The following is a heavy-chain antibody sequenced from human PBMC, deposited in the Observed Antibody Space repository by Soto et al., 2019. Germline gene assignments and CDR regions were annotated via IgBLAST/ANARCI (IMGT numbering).Heavy chain of an antibody. Sequence: GGSLRLSCAASGFPFDDHAMYWVRQAPGKGLEWDSGINWSGGCIGYAASVQGRFTISRDNAKNALYLQMNSLSDDDTALYSFAKGWHGHKVRHSCDVWDKGILVIDS. V-gene: IGHV3-9*01. D-gene: IGHD2-21*01. CDR2: INWSGGCI. CDR3: AKGWHGHKVRHSCDV. CDR1: GFPFDDHA. J-gene: IGHJ4*01.